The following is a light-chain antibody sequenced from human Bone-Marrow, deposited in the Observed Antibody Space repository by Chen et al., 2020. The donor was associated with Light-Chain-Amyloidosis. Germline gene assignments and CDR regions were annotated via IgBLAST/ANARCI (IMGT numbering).Light chain of an antibody. Sequence: QSALTQPASVSGSPGQSITISCTGTSSDVGGDNHVSWYQQHPDKAHILMLYEVTNRPSWVPARFFVSKAEYTAYQPMSELEPDDEGDYCGSRYAVTNPHIFGSVARLTVL. J-gene: IGLJ1*01. CDR1: SSDVGGDNH. CDR2: EVT. CDR3: SRYAVTNPHI. V-gene: IGLV2-14*01.